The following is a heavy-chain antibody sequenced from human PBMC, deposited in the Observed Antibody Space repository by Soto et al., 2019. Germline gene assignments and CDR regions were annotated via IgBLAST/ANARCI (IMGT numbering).Heavy chain of an antibody. Sequence: QVQLQQWGAGLLKPSETLSLTCAVYGGSFNNYYWSWIRQPPGKGLEWIGEINHSGSTNYSPSLKSRVTMSVDTSKCQFSLTLSSVTAADTAVYYCARGDFCSGGYCYSSKDFWGQGTLVTVSS. J-gene: IGHJ4*02. CDR1: GGSFNNYY. D-gene: IGHD2-15*01. CDR3: ARGDFCSGGYCYSSKDF. CDR2: INHSGST. V-gene: IGHV4-34*01.